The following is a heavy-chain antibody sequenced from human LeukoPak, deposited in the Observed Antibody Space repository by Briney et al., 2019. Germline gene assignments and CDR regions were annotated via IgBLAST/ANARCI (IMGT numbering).Heavy chain of an antibody. CDR2: IFYSGST. V-gene: IGHV4-59*11. J-gene: IGHJ5*02. CDR1: GDFITSHY. Sequence: SETLSLTCTVSGDFITSHYWSWVRQAPGKGLEWIGYIFYSGSTNYSPSLKSRVTISVATSKNQFSLRLKSVTAADTAVYFCARTGDYSRSTGGWFDPWGQGTLVTVSS. CDR3: ARTGDYSRSTGGWFDP. D-gene: IGHD4-11*01.